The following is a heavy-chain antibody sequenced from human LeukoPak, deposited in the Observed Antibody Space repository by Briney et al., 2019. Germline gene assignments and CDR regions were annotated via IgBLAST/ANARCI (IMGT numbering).Heavy chain of an antibody. CDR2: INSDGSRT. J-gene: IGHJ3*02. D-gene: IGHD3-22*01. CDR3: AKANSSGYYLLFEAFDI. Sequence: GGSLRLSCAASGLTFSSYWMHWVRQAPGKGLVWVSRINSDGSRTSYADSVKGRVTISRDNAKNSLYLQMNSLRAEDTALYYCAKANSSGYYLLFEAFDIWGQGTMVTVSS. CDR1: GLTFSSYW. V-gene: IGHV3-74*01.